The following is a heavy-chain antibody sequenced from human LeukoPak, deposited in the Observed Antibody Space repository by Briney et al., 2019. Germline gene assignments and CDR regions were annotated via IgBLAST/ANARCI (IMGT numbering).Heavy chain of an antibody. CDR1: GFTFSSYA. V-gene: IGHV3-23*01. J-gene: IGHJ4*02. CDR3: ARGDASSWYMSRSPFDY. D-gene: IGHD6-13*01. CDR2: ISGSGGST. Sequence: GGSLRLSCAASGFTFSSYAMSWVRQAPGKGLEWVSAISGSGGSTYYADSVKGRFTISRDNAKNSLYLQMNSLRAEDTAVYYCARGDASSWYMSRSPFDYWGQGTLVTVSS.